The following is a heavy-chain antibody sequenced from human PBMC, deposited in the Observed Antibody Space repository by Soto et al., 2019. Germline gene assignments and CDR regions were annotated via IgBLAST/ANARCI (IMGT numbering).Heavy chain of an antibody. CDR2: IIPILGIA. CDR3: ARDRDSGHDAFHI. Sequence: QVQLVQSGAEVKKPGSSVKVSCKASGGTFSSYTISWVRQAPGQGLEWMGRIIPILGIANYAQKFQGRVTITADKSTSTAYMELSSLRSEDTAVYYCARDRDSGHDAFHILGQGTMVTVSS. D-gene: IGHD1-26*01. J-gene: IGHJ3*02. V-gene: IGHV1-69*08. CDR1: GGTFSSYT.